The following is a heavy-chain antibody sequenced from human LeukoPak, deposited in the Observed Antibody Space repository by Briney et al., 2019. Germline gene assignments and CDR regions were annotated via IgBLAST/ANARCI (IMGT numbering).Heavy chain of an antibody. CDR2: IYYSGST. J-gene: IGHJ4*02. V-gene: IGHV4-59*08. CDR1: GGSISSYY. D-gene: IGHD6-13*01. Sequence: SESLSLTCTVSGGSISSYYWSWIRQPPGKGLEWIGYIYYSGSTNYNPSLKSRVTISVDTSKNHFSLNLSSVTAADTAVYYCARRVSRTAPVDYWGQGTLVTVPS. CDR3: ARRVSRTAPVDY.